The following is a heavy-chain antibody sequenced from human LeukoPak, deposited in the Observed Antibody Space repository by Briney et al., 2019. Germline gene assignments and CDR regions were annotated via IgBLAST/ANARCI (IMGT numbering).Heavy chain of an antibody. V-gene: IGHV3-53*01. CDR2: IYSGGST. CDR1: GFTVSSNY. Sequence: PGGSLRLSCAASGFTVSSNYMNWVRQAPGKGLEWVSIIYSGGSTYYADSVKGRFTISRDNSKNTLYLQMNSLRAEDTALYYCARDQPGTSRAFDIWGQGTMVTVSS. CDR3: ARDQPGTSRAFDI. J-gene: IGHJ3*02.